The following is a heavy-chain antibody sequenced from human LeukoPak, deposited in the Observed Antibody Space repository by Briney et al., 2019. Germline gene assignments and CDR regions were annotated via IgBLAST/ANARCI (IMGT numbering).Heavy chain of an antibody. CDR1: GGSISSYY. CDR3: AREISYRGDPGAFDI. J-gene: IGHJ3*02. CDR2: IYYSGST. Sequence: PSETLSLTCTVSGGSISSYYWSWIRQPPGKGLEWIGYIYYSGSTNYNPSLKSRVTISVDTSKNQFSLKLSSVTAADTAVYYCAREISYRGDPGAFDIWGQGTMVTVSS. V-gene: IGHV4-59*01. D-gene: IGHD3-10*01.